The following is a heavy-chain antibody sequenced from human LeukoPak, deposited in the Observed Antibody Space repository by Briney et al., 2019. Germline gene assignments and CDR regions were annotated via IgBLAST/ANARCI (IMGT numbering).Heavy chain of an antibody. J-gene: IGHJ5*02. Sequence: PSENLSLTCTVSGGSISSSSHYWDWIRQPPGKGLEWIGSIYYSGSTYYNPSLKSRVTISVDTSKNQFSLKVNSVTAADTAMYYCARIRIHHWFDPWGQGALVTVSP. CDR2: IYYSGST. D-gene: IGHD2-15*01. CDR1: GGSISSSSHY. V-gene: IGHV4-39*07. CDR3: ARIRIHHWFDP.